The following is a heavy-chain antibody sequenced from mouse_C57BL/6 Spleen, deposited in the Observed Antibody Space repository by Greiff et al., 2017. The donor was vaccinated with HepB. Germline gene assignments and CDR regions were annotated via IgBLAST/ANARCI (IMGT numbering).Heavy chain of an antibody. CDR2: IYPGSGST. J-gene: IGHJ3*01. Sequence: QVQLQQSGAELVKPGASVKMSCKASGYTFTSYWITWVKQRPGQGLEWIGDIYPGSGSTNYNEKFKSKATLTVDTSSSTAYMQLSSLTSEDSAVYYCAREGSGPPNYDYDHLAFAYWGQGTLVTVSA. CDR3: AREGSGPPNYDYDHLAFAY. CDR1: GYTFTSYW. V-gene: IGHV1-55*01. D-gene: IGHD2-4*01.